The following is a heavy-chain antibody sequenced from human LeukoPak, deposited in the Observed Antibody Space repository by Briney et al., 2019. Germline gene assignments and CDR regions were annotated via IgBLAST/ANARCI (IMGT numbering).Heavy chain of an antibody. CDR1: GGSISSGGYY. CDR2: IYHSGST. V-gene: IGHV4-30-2*01. Sequence: SETLSLTCTVSGGSISSGGYYWSWIRQPPGKGLEWIGYIYHSGSTYYNPSLKSRVTISVDRSKNQFSLKLSSVTAADTAVYYCAGGNLHTHPDFWGQGTLVTVSS. D-gene: IGHD1-14*01. CDR3: AGGNLHTHPDF. J-gene: IGHJ4*02.